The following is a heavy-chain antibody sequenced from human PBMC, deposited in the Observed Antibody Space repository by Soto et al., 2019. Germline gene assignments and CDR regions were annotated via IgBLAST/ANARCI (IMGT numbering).Heavy chain of an antibody. V-gene: IGHV4-34*01. Sequence: SETLSLTCAVYGGSFSGCYWSWIRQPPGKGLEWIGEINHSGSTNYNPSLKGRVTISVDTSKNQFSLKLSSVTAADTAVYYCARGGGYDWGAFDTWGQGTMVTVSS. D-gene: IGHD5-12*01. CDR3: ARGGGYDWGAFDT. CDR2: INHSGST. CDR1: GGSFSGCY. J-gene: IGHJ3*02.